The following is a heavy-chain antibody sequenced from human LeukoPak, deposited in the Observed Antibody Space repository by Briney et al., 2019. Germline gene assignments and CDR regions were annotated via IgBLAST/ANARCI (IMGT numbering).Heavy chain of an antibody. CDR3: ARDSEKSCSFAFDI. Sequence: PGGSLRLSCAASGFTFNSYWMNWVRQAPGKGLEWVASLSLDGSEKYYVGSVKGRFTISRDNAQKSLYLRMNSLRAEDTAVYYCARDSEKSCSFAFDIWGQGTMVTVSS. J-gene: IGHJ3*02. CDR2: LSLDGSEK. CDR1: GFTFNSYW. V-gene: IGHV3-7*01. D-gene: IGHD6-13*01.